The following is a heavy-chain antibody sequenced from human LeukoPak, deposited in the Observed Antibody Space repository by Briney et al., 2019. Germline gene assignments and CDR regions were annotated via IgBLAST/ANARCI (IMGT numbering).Heavy chain of an antibody. CDR1: GFTFSSYA. CDR3: ARASIAAASYYYYYYGMDV. Sequence: GGSLRPSCAASGFTFSSYAMHWVRQAPGKGLEWVAVISYDGSNKYYADSVKGRFTISRDNSKNTLYLQMNNLRAEDTAVYYCARASIAAASYYYYYYGMDVWGQGTTVTVSS. D-gene: IGHD6-13*01. J-gene: IGHJ6*02. V-gene: IGHV3-30*04. CDR2: ISYDGSNK.